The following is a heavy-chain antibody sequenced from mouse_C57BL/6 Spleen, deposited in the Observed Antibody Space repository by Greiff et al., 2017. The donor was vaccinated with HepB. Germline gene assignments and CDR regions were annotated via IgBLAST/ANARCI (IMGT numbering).Heavy chain of an antibody. CDR3: ARGTSRGYYAMDY. V-gene: IGHV1-82*01. CDR1: GYAFSSSW. J-gene: IGHJ4*01. CDR2: IYPGDGDT. Sequence: VQLVESGPELVKPGASVKISCKASGYAFSSSWMNWVKQRPGKGLEWIGRIYPGDGDTNYNGKFKGKATLTADKSSSTAYMQISSLTSEDSAVYFCARGTSRGYYAMDYWGQGTSVTVSS.